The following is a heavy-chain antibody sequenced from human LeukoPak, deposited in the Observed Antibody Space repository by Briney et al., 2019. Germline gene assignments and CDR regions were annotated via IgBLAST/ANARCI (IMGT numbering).Heavy chain of an antibody. D-gene: IGHD1/OR15-1a*01. CDR1: GFSVTRYA. Sequence: GGSLRLSCAAAGFSVTRYAMRWVRQAPGKGLEWVSAIRSSGDSTYYADSVKGRFTISRENCKNTLYLQMNSLRADNTPLYYSAKDNWNKLEFFDYWGQGTLVTVSS. CDR2: IRSSGDST. V-gene: IGHV3-23*01. J-gene: IGHJ4*02. CDR3: AKDNWNKLEFFDY.